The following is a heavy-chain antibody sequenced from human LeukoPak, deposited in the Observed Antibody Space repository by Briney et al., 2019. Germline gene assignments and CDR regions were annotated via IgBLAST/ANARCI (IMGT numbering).Heavy chain of an antibody. CDR3: AKCARTPEGGSGWCNWFDT. Sequence: GGPLRLPCTASGFTLSNYAMNCVREARGKGLEWVSSISGSGNYLKYADYVKGRLTISRDKSKNTLYLQMNSLRAEDTALYSCAKCARTPEGGSGWCNWFDTWGQGTLVTVSS. D-gene: IGHD3-3*01. CDR1: GFTLSNYA. J-gene: IGHJ5*02. V-gene: IGHV3-23*01. CDR2: ISGSGNYL.